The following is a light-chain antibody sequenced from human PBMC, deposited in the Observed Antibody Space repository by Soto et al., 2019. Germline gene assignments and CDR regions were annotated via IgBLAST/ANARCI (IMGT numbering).Light chain of an antibody. CDR3: SSYAGSIYV. CDR2: EVS. Sequence: QSVLTQPPSASGSPGQSVTISCTGTSSDVGGYNYVSWHQQHPGKAPKLMIYEVSKRPSGVPDRFSGSKSGNTASLTVSGLQAEDEADYYCSSYAGSIYVFGTGTKVTVL. CDR1: SSDVGGYNY. V-gene: IGLV2-8*01. J-gene: IGLJ1*01.